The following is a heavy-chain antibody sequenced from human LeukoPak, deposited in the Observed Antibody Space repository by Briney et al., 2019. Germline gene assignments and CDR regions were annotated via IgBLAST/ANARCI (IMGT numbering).Heavy chain of an antibody. Sequence: SETLSLTCTVSGGSITTYYWSWIRQPPGKELEWIAYIYHSGSTNYNPSLKSRVTISIDTSKNQFSLKLSSVTAADTAVYYCARQGRYMAAAGTPNFDYRGQGTLVTVSS. CDR2: IYHSGST. D-gene: IGHD6-13*01. V-gene: IGHV4-59*01. CDR1: GGSITTYY. CDR3: ARQGRYMAAAGTPNFDY. J-gene: IGHJ4*02.